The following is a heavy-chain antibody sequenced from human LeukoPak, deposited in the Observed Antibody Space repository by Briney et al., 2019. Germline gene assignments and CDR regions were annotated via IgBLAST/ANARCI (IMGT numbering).Heavy chain of an antibody. Sequence: GASVKVSCKASGYTFTGYFMHWVRLAPGQGLEWMGWINPNSGGTNYAQKFQGRVTMTRDTSISTAYMELSRLGSDDTAVYYCARGRLPIYYYYMDVWGKGTTVTVSS. V-gene: IGHV1-2*02. D-gene: IGHD4-11*01. J-gene: IGHJ6*03. CDR2: INPNSGGT. CDR3: ARGRLPIYYYYMDV. CDR1: GYTFTGYF.